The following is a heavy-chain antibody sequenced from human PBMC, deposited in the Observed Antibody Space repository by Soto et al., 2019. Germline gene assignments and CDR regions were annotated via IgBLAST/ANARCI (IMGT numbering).Heavy chain of an antibody. Sequence: QLVQSRAEVKKPGASVKVSCKASGYTFNIYGITWVRQAPGQGLEWMGWISADNGDTNHAQKFQGRVTMTTDTSTRTPDMDLRSLTADATAIYYGARGYIALAAKTAVIDAFDIWGQGTLVTVSS. J-gene: IGHJ3*02. D-gene: IGHD6-19*01. V-gene: IGHV1-18*01. CDR2: ISADNGDT. CDR1: GYTFNIYG. CDR3: ARGYIALAAKTAVIDAFDI.